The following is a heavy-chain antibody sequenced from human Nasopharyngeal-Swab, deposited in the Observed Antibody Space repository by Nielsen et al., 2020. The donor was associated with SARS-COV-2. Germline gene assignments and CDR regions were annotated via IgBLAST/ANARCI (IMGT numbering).Heavy chain of an antibody. CDR2: IGTACDT. J-gene: IGHJ6*02. Sequence: SLIPPRAAFGFTFRSYDMHWVRQATGKGLEWVSAIGTACDTYYPGSVKGRFTISRENAKNSLYLQMNSLRAGDTAVYYCARDRWTLGMDVWGQGTTVTVSS. CDR1: GFTFRSYD. D-gene: IGHD7-27*01. CDR3: ARDRWTLGMDV. V-gene: IGHV3-13*01.